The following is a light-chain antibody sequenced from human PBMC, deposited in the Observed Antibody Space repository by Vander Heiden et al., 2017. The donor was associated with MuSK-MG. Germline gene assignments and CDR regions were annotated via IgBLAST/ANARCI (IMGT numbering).Light chain of an antibody. V-gene: IGLV1-44*01. CDR3: AAWDDSLNGVV. Sequence: QSVLTQPPSASGTPVHRVTISCSGSSSNIGSNTVHWYQQHPGTAPKLLIYRNNQRPSGVPDRFSGSKSGTSAALAISGLQSEDEADYYCAAWDDSLNGVVFGGGTKLTVL. J-gene: IGLJ2*01. CDR1: SSNIGSNT. CDR2: RNN.